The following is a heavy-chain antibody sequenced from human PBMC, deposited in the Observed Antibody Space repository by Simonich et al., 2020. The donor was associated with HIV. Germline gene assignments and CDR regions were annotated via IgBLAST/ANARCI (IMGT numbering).Heavy chain of an antibody. Sequence: EVQLVESGGDLVQPGWSLRLSCAASRFTFSTLWMHWVRHAPGKGLVWVSRVNSDGRSTSYADSVKGRFTISRDNAKNTLYLKMNSLRAEDTAVYYCARDLVGSAFDIWGQGTMVTVSS. D-gene: IGHD2-8*02. CDR3: ARDLVGSAFDI. V-gene: IGHV3-74*01. J-gene: IGHJ3*02. CDR1: RFTFSTLW. CDR2: VNSDGRST.